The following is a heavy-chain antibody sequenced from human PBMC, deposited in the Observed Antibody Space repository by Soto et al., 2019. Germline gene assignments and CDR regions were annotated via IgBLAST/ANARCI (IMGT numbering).Heavy chain of an antibody. CDR2: MSYDGSDI. D-gene: IGHD3-10*01. CDR1: GFCFSNHA. J-gene: IGHJ6*02. Sequence: GGSLRLSCAASGFCFSNHAMHCVRQNPGKGLEWLAVMSYDGSDIFYADYMKGRFTISRDNSENTLFLLMNSLRIDDTGVYYCVREDDPGMDGWGQGTTVTVAS. V-gene: IGHV3-30-3*01. CDR3: VREDDPGMDG.